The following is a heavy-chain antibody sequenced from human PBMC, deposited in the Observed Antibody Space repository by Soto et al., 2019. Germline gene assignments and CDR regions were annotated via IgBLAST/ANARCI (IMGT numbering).Heavy chain of an antibody. Sequence: SLRLSCAASGFTFSSYGMRWVRQAPGKGLEWVAVISYDGSNKYYADSVKGRFTISRDNSKNTLYLQMNSLRAEDTAVYYCARDYYRFNSGYGFSMDVWGQGTTVTVSS. D-gene: IGHD5-12*01. CDR2: ISYDGSNK. V-gene: IGHV3-30*19. CDR3: ARDYYRFNSGYGFSMDV. CDR1: GFTFSSYG. J-gene: IGHJ6*02.